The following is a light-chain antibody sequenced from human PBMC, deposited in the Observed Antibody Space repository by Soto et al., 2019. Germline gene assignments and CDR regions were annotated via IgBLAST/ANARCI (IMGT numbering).Light chain of an antibody. CDR1: RDEIGAYDY. CDR3: NSYTNSSAVV. J-gene: IGLJ2*01. Sequence: QSVLTQPASVSGSPGQSITISCAGTRDEIGAYDYVSWYQQHPGNAPNLLVYEVTNRPSGVSDRFSGSKSGNTASLTISGVQAEDEADYYCNSYTNSSAVVFRGGTKATVL. CDR2: EVT. V-gene: IGLV2-14*01.